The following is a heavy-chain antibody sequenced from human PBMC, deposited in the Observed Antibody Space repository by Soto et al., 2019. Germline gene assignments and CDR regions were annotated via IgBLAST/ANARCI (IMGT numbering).Heavy chain of an antibody. Sequence: ASVKVSCKTFGYTFTNYVIHWVRQAPGQGLECMGWINAGTGNTKYTQKLQDRLTISRDTSADTAYLDLSRLASEDTAVYYCARGRASWYWDFWGHGTLVTVSS. CDR3: ARGRASWYWDF. V-gene: IGHV1-3*01. CDR2: INAGTGNT. CDR1: GYTFTNYV. D-gene: IGHD2-8*02. J-gene: IGHJ4*01.